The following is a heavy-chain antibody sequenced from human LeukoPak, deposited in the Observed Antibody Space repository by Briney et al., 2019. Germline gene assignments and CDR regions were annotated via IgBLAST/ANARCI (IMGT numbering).Heavy chain of an antibody. CDR1: GYTFTSYY. Sequence: ASVKVSCKASGYTFTSYYMHWVRQAPGQGLEWMGIINPSGDNTWYAQKSQGRVTMTRDMATSTDYMEVNSLRSEDTAVYYCARDNSMGDSAWWFDPWGQGTLVTVSS. CDR2: INPSGDNT. D-gene: IGHD5-12*01. J-gene: IGHJ5*02. CDR3: ARDNSMGDSAWWFDP. V-gene: IGHV1-46*01.